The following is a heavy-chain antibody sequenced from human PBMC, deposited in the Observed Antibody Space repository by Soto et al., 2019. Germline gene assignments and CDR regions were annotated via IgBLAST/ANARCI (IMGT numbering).Heavy chain of an antibody. V-gene: IGHV5-10-1*01. CDR3: ASSSALGYCSGRRCYVLDV. CDR1: GYSFTSYW. J-gene: IGHJ6*02. Sequence: GESLKISCKGSGYSFTSYWISWVRQMPGKGLEWMGRIDPSDSYTNYSPSFQGHVTISADKSISTAYLQWSSLKASDTAMYYCASSSALGYCSGRRCYVLDVWGQGTAVTVSS. CDR2: IDPSDSYT. D-gene: IGHD2-15*01.